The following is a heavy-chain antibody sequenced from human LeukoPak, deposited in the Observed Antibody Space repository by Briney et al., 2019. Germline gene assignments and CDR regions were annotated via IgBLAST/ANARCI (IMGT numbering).Heavy chain of an antibody. Sequence: SVKVSCKASGGTFSSYAINWVRQAPGQGLEWMGGVIPIFGTAKYAQKFQGRVTVTADESTSTAYMDLSSLRSEDTAVYYCAGDRGSASYYYYGMDVWGQGTTVTVSS. J-gene: IGHJ6*02. D-gene: IGHD3-10*01. CDR3: AGDRGSASYYYYGMDV. CDR1: GGTFSSYA. V-gene: IGHV1-69*13. CDR2: VIPIFGTA.